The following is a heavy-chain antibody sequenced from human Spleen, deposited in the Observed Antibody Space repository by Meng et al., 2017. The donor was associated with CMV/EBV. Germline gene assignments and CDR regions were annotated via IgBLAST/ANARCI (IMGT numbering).Heavy chain of an antibody. J-gene: IGHJ4*02. CDR2: INHSGST. CDR3: ATLTPTTRDF. Sequence: SETLSLTCAVYGGSFSGYYWSWIRQPPGKGLEWIGEINHSGSTNYNPSLKSRVTISVDTSKNQFSLKLSSVTAADTAMYYCATLTPTTRDFWGQGTLVTVSS. V-gene: IGHV4-34*01. D-gene: IGHD1-26*01. CDR1: GGSFSGYY.